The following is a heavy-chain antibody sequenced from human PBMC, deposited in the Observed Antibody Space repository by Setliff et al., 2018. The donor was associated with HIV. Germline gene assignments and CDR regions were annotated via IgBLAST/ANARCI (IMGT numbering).Heavy chain of an antibody. D-gene: IGHD2-2*01. V-gene: IGHV4-34*01. J-gene: IGHJ5*01. CDR1: GGSLSGYY. CDR2: INHSGST. Sequence: SETLSLTCAVYGGSLSGYYWSWIRQPPGKGLEWFGEINHSGSTNYNPSLKSRVTISVDTSKNQFFLNLNYATAADTAVYFCARRVLQDSTITSSNWFDSWGQGTLVTVSS. CDR3: ARRVLQDSTITSSNWFDS.